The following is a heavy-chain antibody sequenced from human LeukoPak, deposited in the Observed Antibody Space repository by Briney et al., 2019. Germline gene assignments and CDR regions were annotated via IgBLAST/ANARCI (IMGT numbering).Heavy chain of an antibody. CDR2: VSYDGNRK. V-gene: IGHV3-30*03. Sequence: AGGSLRLSCAASGFTFSNYGMHWVRQAPGEGLEWVAVVSYDGNRKCYADSVKGRFTISRDDSKNTLYLQLNSLRAEDTAVYYCATDLILTGYYSGDYWGQGTPVTVSS. D-gene: IGHD3-9*01. CDR1: GFTFSNYG. CDR3: ATDLILTGYYSGDY. J-gene: IGHJ4*02.